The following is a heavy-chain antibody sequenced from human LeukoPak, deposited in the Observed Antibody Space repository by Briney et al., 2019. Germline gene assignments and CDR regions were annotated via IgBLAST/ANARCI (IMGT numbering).Heavy chain of an antibody. CDR3: ARDRLRRYYDSSGYTRGAFDI. Sequence: GRSLRLSCAASGFTFSSYAMSWVRQAPGKGLEWVSAISGSGGSTYYADSVKGRFTISRDNSKNTLYLQMNSLRAEDTAVYYCARDRLRRYYDSSGYTRGAFDIWGQGTMVTVSS. CDR2: ISGSGGST. J-gene: IGHJ3*02. CDR1: GFTFSSYA. V-gene: IGHV3-23*01. D-gene: IGHD3-22*01.